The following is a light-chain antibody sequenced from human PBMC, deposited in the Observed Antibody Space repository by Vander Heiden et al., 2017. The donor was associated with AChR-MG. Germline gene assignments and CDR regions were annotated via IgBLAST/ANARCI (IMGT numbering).Light chain of an antibody. Sequence: QSLPTQPPPLSGPPGQPTTISCSGSSANVGSNYVYWYQQHPGTAPPHLMFCNTRRPSGVPDRFSGSKTGTSASLAISGLQSEDEADYYCAAWDDSLTGVVLGGGTKLSVL. V-gene: IGLV1-47*02. CDR1: SANVGSNY. CDR3: AAWDDSLTGVV. J-gene: IGLJ2*01. CDR2: CNT.